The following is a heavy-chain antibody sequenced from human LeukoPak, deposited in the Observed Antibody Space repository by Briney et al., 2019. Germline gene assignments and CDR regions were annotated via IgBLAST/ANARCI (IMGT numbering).Heavy chain of an antibody. CDR2: ITFSGGT. J-gene: IGHJ5*02. CDR3: ARDSVYATNWYDP. D-gene: IGHD2-8*01. CDR1: GGSISSSN. Sequence: SETLFLTCTVSGGSISSSNWNWIRQAPGKGLEWIGYITFSGGTNYNPSLGSRVTISLDMSKNQFSLKLTSVTAADTAIYYCARDSVYATNWYDPWGQGTLVTVSS. V-gene: IGHV4-59*01.